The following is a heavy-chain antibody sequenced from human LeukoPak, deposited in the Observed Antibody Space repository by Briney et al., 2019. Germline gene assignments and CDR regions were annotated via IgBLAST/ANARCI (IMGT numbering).Heavy chain of an antibody. J-gene: IGHJ4*02. CDR2: IWYGGSNK. V-gene: IGHV3-33*08. Sequence: GRSLRLSCAASGFTFSSYGMHWVRQAPGKGLEWVAVIWYGGSNKYYADSVKGRFTISRDNAKNSLYLQMNSLRAEDTAVYYCARDVLGGQGTLVTVSS. CDR1: GFTFSSYG. CDR3: ARDVL.